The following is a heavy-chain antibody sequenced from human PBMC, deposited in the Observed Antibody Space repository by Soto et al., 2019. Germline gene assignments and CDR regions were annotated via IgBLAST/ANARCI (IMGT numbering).Heavy chain of an antibody. CDR2: INPNSGGT. J-gene: IGHJ4*02. Sequence: ASVKVSCKASGYTFSGFYMHWVLQAPGQGLEWMGWINPNSGGTKSAEKFQGRVTMTRDTSISTAYMELSRLTPEDTAVYYCVRLVGNSWLDYWGPGTLVTVSS. CDR3: VRLVGNSWLDY. CDR1: GYTFSGFY. D-gene: IGHD6-13*01. V-gene: IGHV1-2*02.